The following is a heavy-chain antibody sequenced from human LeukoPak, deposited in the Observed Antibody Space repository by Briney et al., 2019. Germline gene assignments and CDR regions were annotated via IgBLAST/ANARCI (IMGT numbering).Heavy chain of an antibody. D-gene: IGHD1-26*01. V-gene: IGHV3-15*01. CDR1: PFTFSNAW. CDR3: AIVEPSYAPYHFDY. CDR2: IKSKADCETT. Sequence: GGSLRLSYAASPFTFSNAWINWARQDPGDWLESLGCIKSKADCETTDYAASVKDRFTISRDVSNNMVYLQMNSLKIEDTAVYYCAIVEPSYAPYHFDYWGQGTLVTVCS. J-gene: IGHJ4*02.